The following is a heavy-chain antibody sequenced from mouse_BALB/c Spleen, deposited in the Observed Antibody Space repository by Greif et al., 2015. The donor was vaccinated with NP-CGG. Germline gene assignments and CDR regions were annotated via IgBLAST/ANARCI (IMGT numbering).Heavy chain of an antibody. CDR1: GYTFTSYW. Sequence: LKQSGSELVRPGASVKLSCKASGYTFTSYWMHWVKQRHGQGLEWIGNIYPGSGSTNYDEKFKSKGTLTVDTSSSTAYMHLSSLTSEDSAVYYCTRLYYGYAVHYFDYWGQGTTLTVSS. J-gene: IGHJ2*01. CDR2: IYPGSGST. D-gene: IGHD2-2*01. CDR3: TRLYYGYAVHYFDY. V-gene: IGHV1S22*01.